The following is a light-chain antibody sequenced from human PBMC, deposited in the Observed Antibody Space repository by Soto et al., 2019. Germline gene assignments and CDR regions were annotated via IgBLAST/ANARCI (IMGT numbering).Light chain of an antibody. CDR2: QDS. V-gene: IGLV3-1*01. J-gene: IGLJ2*01. CDR3: EVWDTTNVI. Sequence: SYELTQPPSVSVSPGQTASITCSGNRLGDKYVCWYQQKPGQSPVLVIYQDSKRPSGIPERFSGSNSGNTATLTIRGTQDVDEADYYCEVWDTTNVIFGGGTKVTVL. CDR1: RLGDKY.